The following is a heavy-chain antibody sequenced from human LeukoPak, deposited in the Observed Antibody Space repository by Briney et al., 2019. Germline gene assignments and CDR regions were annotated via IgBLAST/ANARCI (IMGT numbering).Heavy chain of an antibody. CDR1: GFTFSSYG. Sequence: QTGGSLRLSCAASGFTFSSYGMSWVRQAPGKGLEWVAIISYDGSNEYYADSVKGRFTISRDNSKNTLYLQMNSLRAADTAVYYCARGPSGYHNTGGQGTLVTVSS. CDR2: ISYDGSNE. D-gene: IGHD5-12*01. J-gene: IGHJ4*02. CDR3: ARGPSGYHNT. V-gene: IGHV3-30*03.